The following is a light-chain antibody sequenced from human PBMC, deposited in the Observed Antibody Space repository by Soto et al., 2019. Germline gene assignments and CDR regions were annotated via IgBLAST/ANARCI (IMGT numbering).Light chain of an antibody. V-gene: IGLV1-40*01. CDR1: SSNIGAGYD. Sequence: QSVLAQPPSVSGAPGQKVTISCTGSSSNIGAGYDLHWYQQLPGTAPKLLLYGNSNRPSGVPDRFSGSKSDTSASLAITGLQAEDEADYYCQSYDSSLSAYVFGTGTKLTVL. J-gene: IGLJ1*01. CDR3: QSYDSSLSAYV. CDR2: GNS.